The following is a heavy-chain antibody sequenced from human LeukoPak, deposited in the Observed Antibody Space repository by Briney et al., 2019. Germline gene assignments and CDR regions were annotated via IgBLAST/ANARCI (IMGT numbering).Heavy chain of an antibody. CDR1: GFTFSSYS. D-gene: IGHD7-27*01. CDR3: ARDPFLGSPGY. Sequence: TGGSLRLSCAASGFTFSSYSMNWVRQPPGKGLEWIGYIYYSGSTNYNPSLKSRVTISVDTSKNQFSLKLSSVTAADTAVYYCARDPFLGSPGYWGQGTLVTVSS. CDR2: IYYSGST. V-gene: IGHV4-59*01. J-gene: IGHJ4*02.